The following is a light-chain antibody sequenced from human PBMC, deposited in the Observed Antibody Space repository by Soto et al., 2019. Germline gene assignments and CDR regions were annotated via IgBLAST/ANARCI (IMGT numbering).Light chain of an antibody. J-gene: IGLJ1*01. CDR3: TSSTIDSRYV. Sequence: QSVLTQPASVSGSPGQSITISCTGTSSDVGGYNYVSWYQQHPGKAPKLMIYEVSNRPSGVSNRFSGSKSVYTASLTISRLQTEDEADYFCTSSTIDSRYVFGTGTKVTVL. V-gene: IGLV2-14*01. CDR2: EVS. CDR1: SSDVGGYNY.